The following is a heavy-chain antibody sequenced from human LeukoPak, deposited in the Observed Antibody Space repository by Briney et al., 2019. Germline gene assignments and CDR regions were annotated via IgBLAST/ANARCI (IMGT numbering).Heavy chain of an antibody. D-gene: IGHD6-19*01. V-gene: IGHV4-61*01. CDR1: GGSVNSGSYY. CDR3: ARSSSGGWYANPLDY. CDR2: IYYSGST. J-gene: IGHJ4*02. Sequence: SETLSLTCTVSGGSVNSGSYYWNWIRQPPGKGLEWIGYIYYSGSTNYNPSLKSRVTISVDTSKNQFSLKLSSVTAADTAVYYCARSSSGGWYANPLDYWGQGTLVTVSS.